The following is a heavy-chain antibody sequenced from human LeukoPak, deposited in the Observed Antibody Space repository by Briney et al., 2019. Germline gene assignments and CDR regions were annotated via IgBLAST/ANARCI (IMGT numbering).Heavy chain of an antibody. V-gene: IGHV5-51*01. CDR2: IYPGDSDT. J-gene: IGHJ4*02. Sequence: YWIXXVRQMTGKGLEWMGIIYPGDSDTKYNPSFQGQVTISADKSISTAYLQWSSLKASDTAMYYCARPGILGATTYFDYWGQGTLVTVSS. CDR1: YW. CDR3: ARPGILGATTYFDY. D-gene: IGHD1-26*01.